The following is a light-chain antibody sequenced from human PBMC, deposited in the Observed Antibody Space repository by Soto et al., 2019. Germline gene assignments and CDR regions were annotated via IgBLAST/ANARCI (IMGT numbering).Light chain of an antibody. CDR2: DVS. J-gene: IGLJ2*01. V-gene: IGLV2-14*01. CDR3: SSYTSTSTLV. CDR1: SSDVGGYNY. Sequence: QSALTQPASVSGSPGQSITISCTGTSSDVGGYNYVSWYQQHPGKAPKLMIYDVSNQPSGDSNRFSGSKSGNTASLTISGLQAEDEADYYCSSYTSTSTLVFGGGTKRTVL.